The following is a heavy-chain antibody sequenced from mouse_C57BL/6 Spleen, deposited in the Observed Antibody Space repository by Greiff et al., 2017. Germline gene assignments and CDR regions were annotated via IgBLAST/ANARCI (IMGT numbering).Heavy chain of an antibody. Sequence: EVKLMESGGGLVKPGGSLKLSCAASGFTFSSYTMSWVRQTPEKRLEWVATISGGGGNTSYPDNVKGRFTISRDNAKNSLYLQMSSLRSEDTALYYCARHGDDGYGFAYWGQGTLVTVSA. V-gene: IGHV5-9*01. CDR1: GFTFSSYT. CDR2: ISGGGGNT. CDR3: ARHGDDGYGFAY. J-gene: IGHJ3*01. D-gene: IGHD2-3*01.